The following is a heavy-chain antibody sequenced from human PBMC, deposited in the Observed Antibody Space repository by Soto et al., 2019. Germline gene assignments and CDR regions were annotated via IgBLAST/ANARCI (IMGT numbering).Heavy chain of an antibody. CDR2: IIPILGIA. CDR1: GGTFSSYT. D-gene: IGHD2-2*01. CDR3: ARCSSTSCGALDY. J-gene: IGHJ4*02. V-gene: IGHV1-69*02. Sequence: GASVKVSCKASGGTFSSYTISWVRQAPGQGLEWMGRIIPILGIANYAQKFQGRVTITADKSKNQFSLKLSSVTAADTAVYYCARCSSTSCGALDYWGQGTLVTVSS.